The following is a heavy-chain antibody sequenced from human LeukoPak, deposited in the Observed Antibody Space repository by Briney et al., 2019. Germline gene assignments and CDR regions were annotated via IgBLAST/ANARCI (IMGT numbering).Heavy chain of an antibody. J-gene: IGHJ2*01. V-gene: IGHV3-9*01. CDR1: GFNFDDYA. CDR2: INWKTGNG. CDR3: TRRAARWQFDL. Sequence: GGSLRLSCAVSGFNFDDYALHWVRQAPGRGLEWVSGINWKTGNGIYADSVKGRFTISRDNAKNSLYLQMSSLRAEDTALYYCTRRAARWQFDLWGRGTLLTVSS. D-gene: IGHD5-24*01.